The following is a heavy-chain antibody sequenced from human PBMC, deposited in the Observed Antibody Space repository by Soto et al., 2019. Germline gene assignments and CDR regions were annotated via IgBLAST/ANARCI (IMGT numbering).Heavy chain of an antibody. V-gene: IGHV4-4*02. CDR2: IHHTWNT. D-gene: IGHD6-19*01. CDR1: GGPISTNNW. CDR3: ARERGAGTFQGFDY. Sequence: QVQLQESGPGLVKPSGTLSLTCAVSGGPISTNNWWHWVRQSPGKGLEWIGEIHHTWNTNYRPSLKSRVTMSLDQSKNQFSLSLTSVTAADTALYYCARERGAGTFQGFDYWGQGILVTVSS. J-gene: IGHJ4*02.